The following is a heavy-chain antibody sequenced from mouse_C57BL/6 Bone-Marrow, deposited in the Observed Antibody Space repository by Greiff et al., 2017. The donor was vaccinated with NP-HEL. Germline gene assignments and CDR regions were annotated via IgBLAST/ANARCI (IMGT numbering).Heavy chain of an antibody. J-gene: IGHJ2*01. D-gene: IGHD2-5*01. Sequence: VQLQQSGPELVKPGASVKISCKASGYAFSSSWMNWVKQRPGKGLEWIGQIYPGDGDTNYNGKFKGKATLTADKSSSTAYMQLSSLTSEDSAVYFCARRGSKRNFDYWGQGTTLTVSS. CDR1: GYAFSSSW. V-gene: IGHV1-82*01. CDR3: ARRGSKRNFDY. CDR2: IYPGDGDT.